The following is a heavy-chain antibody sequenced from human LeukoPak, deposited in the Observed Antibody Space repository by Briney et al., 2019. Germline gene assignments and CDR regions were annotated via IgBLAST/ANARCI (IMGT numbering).Heavy chain of an antibody. V-gene: IGHV4-34*01. CDR3: ARDKFCSDTGSCNIGLFDF. CDR2: INHRGSS. J-gene: IGHJ4*02. CDR1: GGSFSGYY. D-gene: IGHD2-15*01. Sequence: SETLSLACGVFGGSFSGYYWTWPRQPPGKGLEWIGQINHRGSSHYNPSLRSRVTISVDTSKTQFSLKLTSVTAADTAVYYCARDKFCSDTGSCNIGLFDFWGQGALVTVSS.